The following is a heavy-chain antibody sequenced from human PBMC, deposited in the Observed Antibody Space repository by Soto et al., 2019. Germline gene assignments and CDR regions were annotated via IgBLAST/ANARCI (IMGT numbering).Heavy chain of an antibody. V-gene: IGHV2-5*02. CDR1: GFSLSTSGVG. CDR3: AHRIGGSGSYYDFDY. Sequence: QITLKESGPTLVKPTQTLTLTCTFSGFSLSTSGVGVGWIRQPPGKALEWLALIYWDDDKRYSPSLKSRLTITTDTSKSQVVRTMTNMDPVDTATYYCAHRIGGSGSYYDFDYWGQGTLVTVSS. D-gene: IGHD3-10*01. J-gene: IGHJ4*02. CDR2: IYWDDDK.